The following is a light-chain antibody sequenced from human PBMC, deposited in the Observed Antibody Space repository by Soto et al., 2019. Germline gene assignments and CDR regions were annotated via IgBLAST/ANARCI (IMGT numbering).Light chain of an antibody. CDR2: GNT. V-gene: IGLV1-40*01. J-gene: IGLJ1*01. CDR1: SSNIGAGYE. Sequence: QSVLTQPPSVSGAPGQMFTISCPGISSNIGAGYEVHWFQQLPGTAPKLLIYGNTDRPSGVPGRFSGSKPDTSASLAITGLQPEDEADYYCQSYDSSLSVLYVFGTGTKVTVL. CDR3: QSYDSSLSVLYV.